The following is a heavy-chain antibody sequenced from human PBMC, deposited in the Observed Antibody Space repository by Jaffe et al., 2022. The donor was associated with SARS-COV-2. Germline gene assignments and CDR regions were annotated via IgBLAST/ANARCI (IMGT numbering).Heavy chain of an antibody. D-gene: IGHD4-17*01. Sequence: QVQLQESGPGLVKPSETLSLTCTVSGGSISSYYWSWIRQPPGKGLEWIGYIYYSGSTNYNPSLKSRVTISVDTSKNQFSLKLSSVTAADTAVYYCARVPYYGGNSWYFDYWGQGTLVTVSS. CDR1: GGSISSYY. CDR3: ARVPYYGGNSWYFDY. V-gene: IGHV4-59*01. J-gene: IGHJ4*02. CDR2: IYYSGST.